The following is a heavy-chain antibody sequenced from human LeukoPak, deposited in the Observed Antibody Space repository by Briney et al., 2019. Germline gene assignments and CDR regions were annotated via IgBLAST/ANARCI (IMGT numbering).Heavy chain of an antibody. CDR1: GFSFSSYA. CDR3: AKGPRLSRCGP. CDR2: ISGSGGST. V-gene: IGHV3-23*01. Sequence: GGSLRLSGAASGFSFSSYAMSWVRQAPGKGLEWVSAISGSGGSTYSADSVKGRFTISRDNSKNTLYLQMNSLRAEDTAVYNCAKGPRLSRCGPWGKGTLVTVSS. D-gene: IGHD6-6*01. J-gene: IGHJ5*02.